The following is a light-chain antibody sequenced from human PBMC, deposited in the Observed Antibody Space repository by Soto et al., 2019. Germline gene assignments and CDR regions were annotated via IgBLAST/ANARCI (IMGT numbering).Light chain of an antibody. CDR3: HQRSNWPPFT. V-gene: IGKV3-11*01. CDR1: QSISNF. CDR2: DAS. Sequence: EIVLTQSPATLSLSPGERATLSCRASQSISNFLAWYQQKPGQAPRLLIYDASKRATDIPDRFIGSGSGTDSTLTISSLEPEDFAVYYCHQRSNWPPFTFGGGSKVEI. J-gene: IGKJ4*01.